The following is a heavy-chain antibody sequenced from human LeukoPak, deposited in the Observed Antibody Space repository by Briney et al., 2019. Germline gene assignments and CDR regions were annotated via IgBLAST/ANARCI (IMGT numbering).Heavy chain of an antibody. Sequence: ASVKVSCKASGYTFTSYDINWVRQAPGPGLEWMGWMNTNSSNTGYAQKFQGRVTMTRNTSISTAYMELSSLRSEDTAVYYCARVGIAAAGHFDYWGQGTLVTVSS. J-gene: IGHJ4*02. CDR1: GYTFTSYD. D-gene: IGHD6-13*01. V-gene: IGHV1-8*01. CDR3: ARVGIAAAGHFDY. CDR2: MNTNSSNT.